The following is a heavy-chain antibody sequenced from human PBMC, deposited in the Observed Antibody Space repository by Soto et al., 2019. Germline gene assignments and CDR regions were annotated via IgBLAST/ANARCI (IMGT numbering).Heavy chain of an antibody. D-gene: IGHD3-16*02. CDR2: ISATGGST. CDR1: GFTFSSYA. CDR3: ANAEHPRRSIGFDY. J-gene: IGHJ4*02. V-gene: IGHV3-23*01. Sequence: PGGSLRLSCAASGFTFSSYAMHWVRQAPGKGLEWVSSISATGGSTYYAGSVKGRFTISRDNSKNTLYLQMNSLRAEDTAIYYCANAEHPRRSIGFDYWGQGTLVTVSS.